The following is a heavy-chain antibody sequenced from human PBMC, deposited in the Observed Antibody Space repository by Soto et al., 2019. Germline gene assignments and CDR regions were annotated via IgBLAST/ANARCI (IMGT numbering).Heavy chain of an antibody. CDR1: GFTFTSHW. CDR3: ARKAILKGLDY. CDR2: INTEGSST. V-gene: IGHV3-74*01. D-gene: IGHD3-9*01. J-gene: IGHJ4*02. Sequence: EVQLVESGGNLVQPGGSLRLSCAASGFTFTSHWMHWVRQAPGKGLVWVARINTEGSSTSYADGVRGRFIISRHNTQNTLSLQMDGLRAEDTAVYYCARKAILKGLDYWGQGTLVSVSS.